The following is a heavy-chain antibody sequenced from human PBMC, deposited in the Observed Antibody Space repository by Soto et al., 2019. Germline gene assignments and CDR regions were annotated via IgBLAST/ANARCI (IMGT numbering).Heavy chain of an antibody. CDR1: GFSLSTNGVG. J-gene: IGHJ4*02. CDR3: AHSWIHLPWNYFDY. V-gene: IGHV2-5*01. CDR2: IYWNDDK. D-gene: IGHD5-18*01. Sequence: SGPTLVNPTQTLTLTCTFSGFSLSTNGVGVGWIRQPPGKALEWLALIYWNDDKRYSPSLKSRLTITKVTSKNHVVLTMTNMDPVDTGTYYCAHSWIHLPWNYFDYWGQGALVTVSS.